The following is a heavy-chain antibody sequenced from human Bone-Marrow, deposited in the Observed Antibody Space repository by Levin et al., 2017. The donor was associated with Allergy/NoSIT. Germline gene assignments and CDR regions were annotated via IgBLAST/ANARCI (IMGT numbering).Heavy chain of an antibody. CDR1: GFTFSTSA. D-gene: IGHD3-16*01. V-gene: IGHV3-23*01. J-gene: IGHJ4*02. CDR2: ITGSGSAT. CDR3: AKDRSYGARRYFDS. Sequence: PGGSLRLSCAASGFTFSTSAMSWVRQAPGKGLESVASITGSGSATYYADSVKGRFTTSRDNSKNTLYLQMNTLRGDDTAVYFCAKDRSYGARRYFDSWGQGTRVIVSS.